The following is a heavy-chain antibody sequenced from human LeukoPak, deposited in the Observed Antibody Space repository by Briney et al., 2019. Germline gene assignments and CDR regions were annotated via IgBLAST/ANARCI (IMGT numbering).Heavy chain of an antibody. J-gene: IGHJ4*02. CDR2: IRYDGSNK. CDR1: GFTLTTYG. CDR3: ASGTSRGWNYPFDY. Sequence: GGSLRLSCAASGFTLTTYGMNWVRQAPGKGLEWVAFIRYDGSNKYYADSVKGRFTISRDNAKNSLSLQMNSLRAEDTAVYYCASGTSRGWNYPFDYWGQGTLVTVSS. D-gene: IGHD1-7*01. V-gene: IGHV3-30*02.